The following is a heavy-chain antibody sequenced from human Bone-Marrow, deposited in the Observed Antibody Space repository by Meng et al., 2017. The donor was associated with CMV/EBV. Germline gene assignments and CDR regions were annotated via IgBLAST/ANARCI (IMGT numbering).Heavy chain of an antibody. CDR1: GFTVSSNY. J-gene: IGHJ4*02. CDR2: IYSGGST. D-gene: IGHD2-21*01. Sequence: GESLKISCAASGFTVSSNYMSWVRQAPGKGLEWVSVIYSGGSTYYADSVKGRFTISRDNSKNTLYLQMNSLRAEDTGVYYCARGDDLDYWGQGTLVTVSS. CDR3: ARGDDLDY. V-gene: IGHV3-53*01.